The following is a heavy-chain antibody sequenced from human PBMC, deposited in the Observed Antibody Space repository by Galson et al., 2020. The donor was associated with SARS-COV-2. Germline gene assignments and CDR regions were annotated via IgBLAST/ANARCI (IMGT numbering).Heavy chain of an antibody. CDR3: ARDDISATPSCWYFDL. D-gene: IGHD2-15*01. V-gene: IGHV4-34*01. CDR1: GGSFSGYY. J-gene: IGHJ2*01. Sequence: SETLFLTCAVNGGSFSGYYWSWIRQPPGKGLEWIGEIDDSGTTHYNPSLKSRFTISKDTSNKQFSLKLTSVTAADTAIYYCARDDISATPSCWYFDLWGRGTLVTVSP. CDR2: IDDSGTT.